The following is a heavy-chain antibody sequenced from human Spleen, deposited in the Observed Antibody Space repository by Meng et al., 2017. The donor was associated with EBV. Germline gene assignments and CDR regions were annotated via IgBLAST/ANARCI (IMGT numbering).Heavy chain of an antibody. CDR2: VHYSGST. D-gene: IGHD5/OR15-5a*01. Sequence: PGQGKPPDLSPPSCTVFGGSISSFYYWRWSRQRPGRGLEWIGSVHYSGSTYYSPSLKSRITVSVDTSKNQFSLRLTSVTAADTAVYYCARPFPSIVSPRLDPFGDWGQGTLVTVSS. CDR1: GGSISSFYY. CDR3: ARPFPSIVSPRLDPFGD. J-gene: IGHJ4*02. V-gene: IGHV4-39*01.